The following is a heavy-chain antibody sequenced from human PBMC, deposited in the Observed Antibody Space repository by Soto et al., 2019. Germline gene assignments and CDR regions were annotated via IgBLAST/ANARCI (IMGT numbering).Heavy chain of an antibody. V-gene: IGHV1-69*13. CDR1: GGTFSSYA. CDR2: IIPIFGTA. J-gene: IGHJ4*02. CDR3: ARARRGYYYDSSGYYYPIDY. D-gene: IGHD3-22*01. Sequence: SVKVSCKASGGTFSSYAISWVRQAPGQGLEWMGGIIPIFGTANYAQKFQGRVTITADESTSTAYMELSSLRSEDTAVYYCARARRGYYYDSSGYYYPIDYWGQGTLVTPPQ.